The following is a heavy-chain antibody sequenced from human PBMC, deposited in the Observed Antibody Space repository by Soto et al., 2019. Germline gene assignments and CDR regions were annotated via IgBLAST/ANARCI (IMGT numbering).Heavy chain of an antibody. CDR3: AKELEDYDKTQNWFDP. CDR1: GFTFSSYG. D-gene: IGHD4-17*01. Sequence: GGSLRLSCSASGFTFSSYGMHWVRQAPGKGLEWVAVISYDGSNKYYADSVKGRFTISRDNSKNTLYLQMNSLRAEDTAVYYCAKELEDYDKTQNWFDPWGQGTLVTVSS. CDR2: ISYDGSNK. V-gene: IGHV3-30*18. J-gene: IGHJ5*02.